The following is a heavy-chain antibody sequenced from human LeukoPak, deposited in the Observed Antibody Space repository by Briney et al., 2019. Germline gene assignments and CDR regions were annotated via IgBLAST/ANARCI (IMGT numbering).Heavy chain of an antibody. J-gene: IGHJ4*02. Sequence: QPGRSLRLSCAASGFTFDDYAMHWVRQAPGKGLEWVSGISWNSGSIGYADSVKGRFTISRDNAKNSLYLQMNSLRAEDTAVYYCWIKTGWPAFDYWGQGTLVTVSS. CDR1: GFTFDDYA. CDR2: ISWNSGSI. CDR3: WIKTGWPAFDY. V-gene: IGHV3-9*01. D-gene: IGHD1-14*01.